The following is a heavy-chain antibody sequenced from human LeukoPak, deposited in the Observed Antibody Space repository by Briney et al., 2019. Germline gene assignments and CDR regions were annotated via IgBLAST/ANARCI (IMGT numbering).Heavy chain of an antibody. CDR2: IKSKTDGGTT. J-gene: IGHJ4*02. D-gene: IGHD3-22*01. CDR3: TTVTLYDSSGYYYVDYFDY. V-gene: IGHV3-15*01. CDR1: GFTFSNAW. Sequence: GGSLRLSCAASGFTFSNAWMSWVRQAPGKGLEWVGRIKSKTDGGTTDYAAPVKGRFTISRDDSNNTLYLQMNSLKTEDTAVYYCTTVTLYDSSGYYYVDYFDYWGQGTLVTVSS.